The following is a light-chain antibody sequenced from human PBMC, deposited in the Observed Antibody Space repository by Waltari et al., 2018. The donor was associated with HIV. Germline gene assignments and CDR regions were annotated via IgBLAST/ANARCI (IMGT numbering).Light chain of an antibody. Sequence: EIVMTQSPATLSVSPGERAPLSCRASESVGSNVAWYQQIPGQAPRLRIYGASTRATGFPARFSGSGSGTEFTLTISSLQSEDFVVYYCQQYNNWPPWTFGQGTKVEVK. CDR3: QQYNNWPPWT. CDR2: GAS. V-gene: IGKV3-15*01. CDR1: ESVGSN. J-gene: IGKJ1*01.